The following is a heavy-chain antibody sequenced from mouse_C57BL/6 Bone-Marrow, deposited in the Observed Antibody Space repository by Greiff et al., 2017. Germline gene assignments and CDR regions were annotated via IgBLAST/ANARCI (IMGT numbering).Heavy chain of an antibody. CDR3: ASYYAMDY. CDR1: GFTFSSYA. Sequence: EVMVVESGGGLVKPGGSLKLSCAASGFTFSSYAMSWVRQTPEKRLEWVATISDGGSYTYYPDNVKGRFTISRDNAKNNLYLQMSHLKSEDTAMYYCASYYAMDYWGQGTSVTVSS. J-gene: IGHJ4*01. CDR2: ISDGGSYT. V-gene: IGHV5-4*03.